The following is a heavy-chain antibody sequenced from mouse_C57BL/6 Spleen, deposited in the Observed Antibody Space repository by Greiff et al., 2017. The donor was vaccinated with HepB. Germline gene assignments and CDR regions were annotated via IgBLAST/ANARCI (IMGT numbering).Heavy chain of an antibody. Sequence: DVMLVESGGGLVKPGGSLKLSCAASGFTFSSYAMSWVRQTPEKRLEWVATISDGGSYTYYPDNVKGRFTISRDNAKNNLYLQMSHLKSEDTAMYYWARGGSTIVTTYYFDYWGQGTTLTVSS. CDR2: ISDGGSYT. J-gene: IGHJ2*01. CDR3: ARGGSTIVTTYYFDY. D-gene: IGHD2-5*01. V-gene: IGHV5-4*03. CDR1: GFTFSSYA.